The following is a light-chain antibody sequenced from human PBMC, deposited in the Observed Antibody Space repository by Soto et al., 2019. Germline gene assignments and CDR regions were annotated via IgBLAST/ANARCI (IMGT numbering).Light chain of an antibody. CDR1: SSDVGGYNY. CDR3: SSYTSSSPYV. V-gene: IGLV2-14*01. J-gene: IGLJ1*01. CDR2: DVS. Sequence: QCALTQPASVSGSPGQSITISCTGTSSDVGGYNYVSWYQQHPGKAPKLMIYDVSNRPSGVSNRFSGSKSGNTASLTISGLQAEDEADYYCSSYTSSSPYVFGTGTKVTVL.